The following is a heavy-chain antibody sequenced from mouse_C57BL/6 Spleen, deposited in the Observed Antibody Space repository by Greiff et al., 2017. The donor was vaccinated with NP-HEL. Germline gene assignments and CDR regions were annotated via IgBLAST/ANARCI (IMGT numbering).Heavy chain of an antibody. CDR3: ARHRSSWFAY. Sequence: EVKLVESGGGLVKPGGSLKLSCAASGFTFSSYTMSWVRQTPEKRLEWVATISGGGGNTNYPDSVKGRFTISRDNAKNTLYLQMSSLRSEDTALYYCARHRSSWFAYWGQGTLVTVSA. D-gene: IGHD1-1*01. CDR1: GFTFSSYT. CDR2: ISGGGGNT. V-gene: IGHV5-9*01. J-gene: IGHJ3*01.